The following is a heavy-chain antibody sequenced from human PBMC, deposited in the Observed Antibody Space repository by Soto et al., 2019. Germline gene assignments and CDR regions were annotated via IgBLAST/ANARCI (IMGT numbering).Heavy chain of an antibody. CDR3: ERRSRYAVGVYGMDV. CDR2: IYPGDSDT. CDR1: GYSFTSYW. V-gene: IGHV5-51*01. Sequence: HGESLKISCKGSGYSFTSYWIGWVRQMPGKGLEWMGIIYPGDSDTRYSPSFQGQVTISADKSISTAYLQWSSLKASDTAMYYCERRSRYAVGVYGMDVWGQGTTVTVYS. D-gene: IGHD2-2*01. J-gene: IGHJ6*02.